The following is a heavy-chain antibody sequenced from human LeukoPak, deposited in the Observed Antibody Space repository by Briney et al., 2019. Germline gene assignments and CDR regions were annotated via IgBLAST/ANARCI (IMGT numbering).Heavy chain of an antibody. D-gene: IGHD3-10*01. CDR1: GFTFSSYG. CDR2: ISYDGSNK. V-gene: IGHV3-30*03. J-gene: IGHJ4*02. Sequence: GGSLRLSCSASGFTFSSYGMHWVRQAPGKGLEWVAVISYDGSNKYYADSVKGRFTISRDNSKNTLYLQMNSLRAEDTAVYYCATERGAYYYGSGSYYNDDYWGQGALVTVSS. CDR3: ATERGAYYYGSGSYYNDDY.